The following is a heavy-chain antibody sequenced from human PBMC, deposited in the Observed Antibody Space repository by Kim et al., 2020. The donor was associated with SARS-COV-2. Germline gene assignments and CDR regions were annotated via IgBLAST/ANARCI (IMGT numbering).Heavy chain of an antibody. D-gene: IGHD3-16*01. Sequence: GGSLRLSCVGSGFTFDTYAMSWVRQAPGKGLEWVSFISGIGVNKFYADSVRGRFTSSGDNSKNILYLQMNSLTDEDTALYYCAKMEVMEGYNHFYYYAMEDCGQGSTVTVSS. CDR1: GFTFDTYA. J-gene: IGHJ6*02. CDR2: ISGIGVNK. CDR3: AKMEVMEGYNHFYYYAMED. V-gene: IGHV3-23*01.